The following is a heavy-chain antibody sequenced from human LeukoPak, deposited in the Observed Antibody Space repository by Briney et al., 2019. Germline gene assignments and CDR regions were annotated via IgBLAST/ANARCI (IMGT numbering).Heavy chain of an antibody. J-gene: IGHJ1*01. CDR3: TRGDGSGWPPEYFQH. Sequence: ASVKVSCKASGYTFTSYDINWVRQAPGQGPEWMGWIGRNSGYTGYARKFQGRVTMTRNTATSTVYMELSGLTSEDTAVYYCTRGDGSGWPPEYFQHWGQGTLVTVSS. CDR2: IGRNSGYT. D-gene: IGHD6-19*01. CDR1: GYTFTSYD. V-gene: IGHV1-8*01.